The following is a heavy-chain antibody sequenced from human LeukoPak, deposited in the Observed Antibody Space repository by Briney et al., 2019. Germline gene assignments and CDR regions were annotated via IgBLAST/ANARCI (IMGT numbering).Heavy chain of an antibody. Sequence: VASVKVSCKASGYTFTGYYIHWVRQAPGQGLEWVGWINPKSGGTNYAQKFQGRVTMTRDTSISTAYMELSRLRSDDTAMYYCARDQIRGMATVDYWGQGTLVTVSS. J-gene: IGHJ4*02. CDR1: GYTFTGYY. CDR3: ARDQIRGMATVDY. V-gene: IGHV1-2*02. CDR2: INPKSGGT. D-gene: IGHD5-24*01.